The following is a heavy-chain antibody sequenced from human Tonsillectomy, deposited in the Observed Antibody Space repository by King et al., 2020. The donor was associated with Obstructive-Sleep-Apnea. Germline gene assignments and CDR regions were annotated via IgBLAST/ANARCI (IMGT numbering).Heavy chain of an antibody. CDR3: ARLQLGSGRSWFDP. J-gene: IGHJ5*02. CDR1: GGSFSGYY. D-gene: IGHD3-10*01. CDR2: INHSGST. V-gene: IGHV4-34*01. Sequence: VQLQQWGAGLLKPSETLSLTCAVYGGSFSGYYWSWIRQPPGKGLEYIGEINHSGSTNYNPSLKSRVTISVYTSKNQFSLKLSSVTAADTAVYYCARLQLGSGRSWFDPWGQGALVTVSS.